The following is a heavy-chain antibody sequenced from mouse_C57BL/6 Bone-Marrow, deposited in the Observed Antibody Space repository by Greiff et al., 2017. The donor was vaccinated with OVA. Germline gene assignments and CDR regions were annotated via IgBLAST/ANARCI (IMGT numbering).Heavy chain of an antibody. CDR2: IDPENGDT. Sequence: VQLKESGAELVRPGASVKLSCTASGFNIKDYYMHWVKQRPEQGLEWIGWIDPENGDTEYASKFQGKATITADTSSNTAYLQLSSLTSEDTAVYYGTYRYAMDYWGQGTAVTVSS. V-gene: IGHV14-4*01. CDR1: GFNIKDYY. CDR3: TYRYAMDY. J-gene: IGHJ4*01.